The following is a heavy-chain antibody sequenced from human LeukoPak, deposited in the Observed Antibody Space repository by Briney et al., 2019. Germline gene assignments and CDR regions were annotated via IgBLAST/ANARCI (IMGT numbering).Heavy chain of an antibody. CDR1: GGSISSYY. CDR3: ATARQALSGAFDI. V-gene: IGHV4-59*01. CDR2: IYYSGST. Sequence: ASETLSLTCTVSGGSISSYYWSWIRQPAGKGLEWIGYIYYSGSTNYNPSLKSRVTISVDTSKNQFSLKLSSVTAADTAVYYCATARQALSGAFDIWGQGTMVTVSS. J-gene: IGHJ3*02.